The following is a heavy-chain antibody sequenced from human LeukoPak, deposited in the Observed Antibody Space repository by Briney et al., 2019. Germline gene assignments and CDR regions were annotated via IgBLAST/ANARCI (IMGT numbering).Heavy chain of an antibody. CDR2: ISSSSSYI. Sequence: GVSLRLSCAASGFTFSSYSMNWVRQAPGKGLEWVSSISSSSSYIYYADSVKGRFTISGDNAKNSLYLQMNSLRAEDTAVYYCARGSTSCSDIWGQGTMVTVSS. CDR3: ARGSTSCSDI. J-gene: IGHJ3*02. D-gene: IGHD2-2*01. CDR1: GFTFSSYS. V-gene: IGHV3-21*01.